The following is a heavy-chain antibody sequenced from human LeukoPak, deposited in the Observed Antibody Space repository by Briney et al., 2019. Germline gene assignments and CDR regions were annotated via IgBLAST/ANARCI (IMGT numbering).Heavy chain of an antibody. CDR3: AKDPTYYYDSSGYYEFDY. D-gene: IGHD3-22*01. Sequence: GGSLRLSCAASGFTFSSYAMSWVRQAPGKGLEWVSAISGSGGSTYYADSVKGRFTISRDNSKNTLYPQMNSLRAEDTAVYYCAKDPTYYYDSSGYYEFDYWGQGTLVTVSS. J-gene: IGHJ4*02. V-gene: IGHV3-23*01. CDR2: ISGSGGST. CDR1: GFTFSSYA.